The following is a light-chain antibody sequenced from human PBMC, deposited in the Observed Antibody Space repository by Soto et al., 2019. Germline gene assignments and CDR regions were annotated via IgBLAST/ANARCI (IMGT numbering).Light chain of an antibody. V-gene: IGKV3-15*01. CDR2: GAS. J-gene: IGKJ1*01. Sequence: EIVMTPSPATLSVSPVERATLSCRASQSVSSNLAWYQQKPGQAPRLLIYGASTRATGIPARFSGRGSGTEFTLTISSLQSEDVAVYYCQQYSKWPSRTFGPGTKVDIK. CDR1: QSVSSN. CDR3: QQYSKWPSRT.